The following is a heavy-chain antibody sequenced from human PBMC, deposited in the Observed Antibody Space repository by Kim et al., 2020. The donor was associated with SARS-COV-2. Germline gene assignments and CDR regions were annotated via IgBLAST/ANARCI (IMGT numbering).Heavy chain of an antibody. Sequence: ASVKVSCKASGYTFTGYYMHWVRQAPGQGLEWMGWINPNSGGTNYAQKFQGRVTMTRDTSISTAYMELSRLRSDDTAVYYCAREDYCSSTSCYFPYRYGMDVWGQGTTVTVSS. V-gene: IGHV1-2*02. J-gene: IGHJ6*02. CDR1: GYTFTGYY. D-gene: IGHD2-2*01. CDR2: INPNSGGT. CDR3: AREDYCSSTSCYFPYRYGMDV.